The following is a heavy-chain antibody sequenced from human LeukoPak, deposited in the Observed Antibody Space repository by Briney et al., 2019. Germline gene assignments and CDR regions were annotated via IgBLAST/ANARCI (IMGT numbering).Heavy chain of an antibody. CDR2: IYSGGST. J-gene: IGHJ5*02. D-gene: IGHD6-13*01. CDR1: GFTVSSNY. CDR3: ARAEYSSSWYGVNWFDP. V-gene: IGHV3-53*01. Sequence: GGSLRLSCAASGFTVSSNYMSWVRQAPGKGLEWVSVIYSGGSTYYADSVKGRFTISRDNSKNTLYLQMNSLRAEDTAVYYCARAEYSSSWYGVNWFDPWGQGTLVTVSS.